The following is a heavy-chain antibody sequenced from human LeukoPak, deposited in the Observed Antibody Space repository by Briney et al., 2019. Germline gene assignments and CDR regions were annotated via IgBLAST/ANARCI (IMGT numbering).Heavy chain of an antibody. V-gene: IGHV3-48*01. CDR1: GFTFGDYA. D-gene: IGHD3-3*01. Sequence: HPGGSLRLSCTPSGFTFGDYAMNWVRQAPGKGLEWVSYISSSSSTIYYADSVKGRFTISRDNAKNSLYLQMNSLRAEDTAVYYCARASRITIFGVVNGFDYWGQGTLVTVSS. J-gene: IGHJ4*02. CDR2: ISSSSSTI. CDR3: ARASRITIFGVVNGFDY.